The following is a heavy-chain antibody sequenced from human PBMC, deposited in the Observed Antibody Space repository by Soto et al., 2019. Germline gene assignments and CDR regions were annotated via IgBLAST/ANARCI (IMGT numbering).Heavy chain of an antibody. CDR1: GFTFDDYA. J-gene: IGHJ4*02. CDR3: AKDMESDIAVAGPHY. Sequence: SLRLSCAASGFTFDDYAMHWVRQAPGKGLEWVSGISWNSGSIGYVDSVKGRFTISRDNAKDSLYLQMNSLRAEDTALYYCAKDMESDIAVAGPHYWGEGTLVTVSS. V-gene: IGHV3-9*01. D-gene: IGHD6-19*01. CDR2: ISWNSGSI.